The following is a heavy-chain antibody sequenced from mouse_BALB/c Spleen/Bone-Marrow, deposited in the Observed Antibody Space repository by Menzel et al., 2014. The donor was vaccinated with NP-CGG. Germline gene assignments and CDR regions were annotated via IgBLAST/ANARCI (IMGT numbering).Heavy chain of an antibody. J-gene: IGHJ4*01. CDR1: GYSFTGYT. Sequence: VQLKQSGPELVKPGASMQISCKASGYSFTGYTMNWVKQSHGKNLGWIGLINPYTGGTSYNQKFNGKATLTAAKSSRTACMELLSLTSEDSAVYYCTRWDYYGYAMDYWGQGTSVSVAS. CDR2: INPYTGGT. V-gene: IGHV1-18*01. D-gene: IGHD1-1*01. CDR3: TRWDYYGYAMDY.